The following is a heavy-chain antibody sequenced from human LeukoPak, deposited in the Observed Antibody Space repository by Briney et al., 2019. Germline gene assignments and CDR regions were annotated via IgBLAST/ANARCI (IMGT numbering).Heavy chain of an antibody. J-gene: IGHJ4*02. CDR1: CGSFSGYY. CDR3: ARGTLGPRKFDY. Sequence: SETMSLKCAVYCGSFSGYYWIWIRHPPPKGLEWIGEINHRGRTNDNPPLNKRFNLQINTSKNQCSLKMSSVIAADTAVYYCARGTLGPRKFDYGCQGTLVTVSS. D-gene: IGHD1-14*01. CDR2: INHRGRT. V-gene: IGHV4-34*01.